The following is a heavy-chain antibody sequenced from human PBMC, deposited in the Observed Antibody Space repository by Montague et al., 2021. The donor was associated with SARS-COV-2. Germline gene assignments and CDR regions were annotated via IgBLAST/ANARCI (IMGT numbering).Heavy chain of an antibody. CDR3: AKGSPAGGRHPFDM. Sequence: SLRLSCAASGFTFSSYSMNWVRQAPGKGLEWVSLIYSDGSHTFYADSVKGRFTILRDDFKNTVSLQMDSLRVEDTAAYYCAKGSPAGGRHPFDMWGQGTMVTVSS. J-gene: IGHJ3*02. CDR2: IYSDGSHT. V-gene: IGHV3-23*03. CDR1: GFTFSSYS. D-gene: IGHD1-26*01.